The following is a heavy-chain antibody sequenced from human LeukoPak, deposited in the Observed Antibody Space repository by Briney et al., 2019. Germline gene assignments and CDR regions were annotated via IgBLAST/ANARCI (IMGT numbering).Heavy chain of an antibody. V-gene: IGHV4-30-2*01. CDR2: IYHSGST. CDR3: ASRFRKQQLLDV. Sequence: MSSETLSLTCAVSGGSISSGGYSWSWIRQPPGKGLEWIGYIYHSGSTYYNPSLKSRVTISVDTSKNQFSLKLSSVTAADTAVYYCASRFRKQQLLDVWGKGTTVTVSS. D-gene: IGHD6-13*01. CDR1: GGSISSGGYS. J-gene: IGHJ6*04.